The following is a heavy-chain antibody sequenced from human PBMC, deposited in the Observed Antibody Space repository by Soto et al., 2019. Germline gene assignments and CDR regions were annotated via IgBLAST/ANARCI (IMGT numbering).Heavy chain of an antibody. D-gene: IGHD1-26*01. CDR3: ARRIVGATCSIDY. CDR1: GFIFSTYA. Sequence: PGGSLRLSCAASGFIFSTYAMTWVRQAPGKGLEWVSVISGSGENTYYADSVKGRFTISRDNSKNTLYVQMNNLRAEDTAVYYCARRIVGATCSIDYCGQGPLVTV. V-gene: IGHV3-23*01. CDR2: ISGSGENT. J-gene: IGHJ4*02.